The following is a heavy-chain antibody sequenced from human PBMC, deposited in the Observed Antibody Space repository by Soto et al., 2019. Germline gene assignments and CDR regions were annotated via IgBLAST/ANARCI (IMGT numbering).Heavy chain of an antibody. CDR2: ISGRGGST. V-gene: IGHV3-23*01. J-gene: IGHJ6*02. CDR1: GFTFSSYA. Sequence: EVQLLESGGGLVQPGGSLRLSCAASGFTFSSYAMSWVRQAPGKGLEWVSAISGRGGSTYYADSVKGRFTISRDNSKNSLYLQMTSLRAEATAVYYCAATILSYYYGMDVWGQGTTVTVSS. CDR3: AATILSYYYGMDV.